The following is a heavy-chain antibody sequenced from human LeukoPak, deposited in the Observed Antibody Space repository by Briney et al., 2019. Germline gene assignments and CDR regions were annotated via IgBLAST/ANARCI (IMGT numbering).Heavy chain of an antibody. Sequence: GASVKVSCKVSGYTLTELSMHWVRQAPGKGLEWMGGFDPEDGETIYAQKFQGRVTMTEDTSTDTAYMELSSLGSEDTAVYYCATVYYYGSGSYEYYFDYWGQGTLVTVSS. CDR2: FDPEDGET. CDR3: ATVYYYGSGSYEYYFDY. V-gene: IGHV1-24*01. CDR1: GYTLTELS. J-gene: IGHJ4*02. D-gene: IGHD3-10*01.